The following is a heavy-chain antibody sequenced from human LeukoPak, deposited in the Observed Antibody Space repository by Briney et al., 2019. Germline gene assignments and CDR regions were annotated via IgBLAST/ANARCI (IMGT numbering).Heavy chain of an antibody. D-gene: IGHD3-10*01. CDR1: GYSFTSYW. J-gene: IGHJ1*01. V-gene: IGHV1-18*04. Sequence: GESLKISCKGSGYSFTSYWIGWVRQMPGKGLEWMGWISAYNGNTNYAQKLQGRVTMTTDTSTSTAYMELRSLRSDDPAVYYCARGLPYGSGSPRGEYFQHWGQGTLVTVSS. CDR3: ARGLPYGSGSPRGEYFQH. CDR2: ISAYNGNT.